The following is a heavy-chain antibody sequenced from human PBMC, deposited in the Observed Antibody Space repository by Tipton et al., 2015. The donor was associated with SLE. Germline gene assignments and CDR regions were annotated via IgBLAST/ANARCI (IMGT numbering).Heavy chain of an antibody. V-gene: IGHV1-46*01. CDR3: ARDPGGVATAFDI. D-gene: IGHD5-12*01. J-gene: IGHJ3*02. Sequence: QLVQSGAEVKKPGASVKVSCKASGYTFTSYHMHWVRQAPGQGLEWMGIINPSGGSTSYAQKFQGRVTMTRDTSTSTVYMELSSLRSEDTAVYYCARDPGGVATAFDIWGQGTMVTVSS. CDR2: INPSGGST. CDR1: GYTFTSYH.